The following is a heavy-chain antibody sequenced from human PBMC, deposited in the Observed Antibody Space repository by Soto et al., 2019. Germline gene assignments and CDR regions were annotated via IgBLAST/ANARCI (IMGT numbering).Heavy chain of an antibody. J-gene: IGHJ5*01. D-gene: IGHD3-10*01. CDR2: ISGSVGGT. Sequence: GGSLRLSCAASGFTSSDYAITWIRQAPGKGLEWVSRISGSVGGTYSGASPKGRVTISRDNSKKTLYLQINTLRAQDTAVYQCVKDREFEYYGSGISYSRGYDSWGQGTLVTVSS. V-gene: IGHV3-23*01. CDR1: GFTSSDYA. CDR3: VKDREFEYYGSGISYSRGYDS.